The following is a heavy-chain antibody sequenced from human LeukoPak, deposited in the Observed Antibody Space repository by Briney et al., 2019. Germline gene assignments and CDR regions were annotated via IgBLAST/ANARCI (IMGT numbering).Heavy chain of an antibody. CDR1: GFTVSSNY. CDR2: IYSGGST. CDR3: ARPGRAAADY. V-gene: IGHV3-53*01. D-gene: IGHD6-13*01. J-gene: IGHJ4*02. Sequence: PGGSLRLSCAASGFTVSSNYMSWVRQAPGKGLEWVSVIYSGGSTYYADSVKGRFTISRDNSKNTLYLQMNTLRADDTAVYYCARPGRAAADYWGQGTLVTVSS.